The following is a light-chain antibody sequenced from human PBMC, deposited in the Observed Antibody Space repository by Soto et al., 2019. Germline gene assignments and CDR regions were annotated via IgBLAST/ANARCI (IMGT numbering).Light chain of an antibody. V-gene: IGLV2-11*01. J-gene: IGLJ2*01. CDR1: SSDVGGYEY. Sequence: QSALTQPRSVSGSPGQSVTISCSGTSSDVGGYEYVSWYQQHPGKAPRLLIYHVGQRPSGVPDRFSGSKSGTTASLTISGLKADDEAEYFCSSYTAVRTFVFGGGTKLTVL. CDR2: HVG. CDR3: SSYTAVRTFV.